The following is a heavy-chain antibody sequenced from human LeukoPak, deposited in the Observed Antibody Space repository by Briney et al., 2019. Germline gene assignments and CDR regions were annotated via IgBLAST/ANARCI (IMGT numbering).Heavy chain of an antibody. CDR2: ISGSGGST. CDR3: AKSVGHIVVVTAFDAFDI. Sequence: GGSLRLSCAASGFTFSSYAMSWVRLAPGKGLGWVSAISGSGGSTYYADSVKGRFTISRDNSKNTLYLQMNSLRAEDTAVYYCAKSVGHIVVVTAFDAFDIWGQGTMVTVSS. D-gene: IGHD2-21*02. J-gene: IGHJ3*02. V-gene: IGHV3-23*01. CDR1: GFTFSSYA.